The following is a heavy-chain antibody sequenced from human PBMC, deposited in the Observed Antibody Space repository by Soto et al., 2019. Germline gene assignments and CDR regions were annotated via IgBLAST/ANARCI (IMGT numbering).Heavy chain of an antibody. Sequence: AGGSLRLSCAASGFIFSTYAMNWVRQAPGEGLEWVSAISSSDGTTFYAESVRGRFTISRDNSVNTLFLQMSSLRTEDTAVYYCAHPRGYGVFDAVDIWGQGTMVTVSS. D-gene: IGHD4-17*01. CDR1: GFIFSTYA. J-gene: IGHJ3*02. CDR2: ISSSDGTT. CDR3: AHPRGYGVFDAVDI. V-gene: IGHV3-23*01.